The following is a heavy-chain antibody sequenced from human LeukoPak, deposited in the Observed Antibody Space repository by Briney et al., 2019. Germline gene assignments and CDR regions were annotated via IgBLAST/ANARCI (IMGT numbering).Heavy chain of an antibody. D-gene: IGHD3/OR15-3a*01. CDR1: GFTFSSYA. J-gene: IGHJ1*01. Sequence: SGGSLRLSCAASGFTFSSYAMHWVRQAPGKGLEYVSAISSNGGSTYYANSVKVRFTISRDNPKKTVYLKMGSLRFDDTAVYYCARGGLVYDFLTGYSAPGLEYFHHWARAPWSSSPQ. CDR2: ISSNGGST. CDR3: ARGGLVYDFLTGYSAPGLEYFHH. V-gene: IGHV3-64*01.